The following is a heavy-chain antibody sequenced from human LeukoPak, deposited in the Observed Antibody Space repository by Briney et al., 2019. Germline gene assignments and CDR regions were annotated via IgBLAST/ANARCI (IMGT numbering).Heavy chain of an antibody. J-gene: IGHJ4*02. V-gene: IGHV4-39*01. CDR2: IYYSGST. CDR1: GGSISSSSYY. CDR3: ASPTTMTTAIEF. D-gene: IGHD4-17*01. Sequence: SETLSLTCTVSGGSISSSSYYWGWIRQPPGKGLEWIGSIYYSGSTYYNPSLKSRVTISVDTSKNQFSLKLGSVTAADTAVYYCASPTTMTTAIEFWGQGTLVTVSS.